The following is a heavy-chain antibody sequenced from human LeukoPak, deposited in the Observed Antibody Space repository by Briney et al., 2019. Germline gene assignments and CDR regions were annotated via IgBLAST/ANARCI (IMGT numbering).Heavy chain of an antibody. CDR1: GFTFSRYT. CDR2: ITSTSDTI. CDR3: AKNRGAGSHYYYHMNV. D-gene: IGHD1-26*01. V-gene: IGHV3-48*04. Sequence: GGSLRLSCAGSGFTFSRYTFNWVRQAPGKGLEWLSYITSTSDTIYYADSVRGRFTISRDNAKNSLSLQMNSLGAEDTAVYYCAKNRGAGSHYYYHMNVWGKGTTVTVSS. J-gene: IGHJ6*03.